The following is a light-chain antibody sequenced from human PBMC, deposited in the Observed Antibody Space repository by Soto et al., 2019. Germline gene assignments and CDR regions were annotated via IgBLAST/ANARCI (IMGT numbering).Light chain of an antibody. CDR3: SSSTSTTTHV. V-gene: IGLV2-14*01. CDR2: DVS. CDR1: SSDVGGYNY. Sequence: QSALTQPASVSGSPGQSITISCTGTSSDVGGYNYVSWYQQYPGKAPKLMVYDVSNRPSGVSNRFSGSKSGNTASLTISGLQDEDEADYYCSSSTSTTTHVFGGGTKLTVL. J-gene: IGLJ2*01.